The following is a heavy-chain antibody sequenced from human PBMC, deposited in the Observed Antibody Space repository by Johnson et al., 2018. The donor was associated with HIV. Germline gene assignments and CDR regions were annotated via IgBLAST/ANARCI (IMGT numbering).Heavy chain of an antibody. CDR2: IGSTGTT. D-gene: IGHD5-24*01. CDR1: GFSVSSNY. CDR3: AKDGFGWADAFDI. V-gene: IGHV3-66*02. Sequence: VQLVESGGGVVRPGGSLRLSCAASGFSVSSNYMTWVRQAPGKGLEWLSIIGSTGTTFYADSLKGRFTISRDNSKNKVYLQMNSLRAEDTAVYYCAKDGFGWADAFDIWGHGTMVTVSS. J-gene: IGHJ3*02.